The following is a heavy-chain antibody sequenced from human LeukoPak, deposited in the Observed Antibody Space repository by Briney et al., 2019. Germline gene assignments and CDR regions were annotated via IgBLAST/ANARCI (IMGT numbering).Heavy chain of an antibody. Sequence: SETLSLTCAVYGGSFSGYYWSWIRQPPGKGLEWIGEINHSGSTNYNPSLKSRVTISVDTSKNQFSLKLSSVTAADTAVYYCARGRNYEILTGYYNPAPTFDYWGQGTLVTVSS. V-gene: IGHV4-34*01. D-gene: IGHD3-9*01. CDR2: INHSGST. CDR1: GGSFSGYY. J-gene: IGHJ4*02. CDR3: ARGRNYEILTGYYNPAPTFDY.